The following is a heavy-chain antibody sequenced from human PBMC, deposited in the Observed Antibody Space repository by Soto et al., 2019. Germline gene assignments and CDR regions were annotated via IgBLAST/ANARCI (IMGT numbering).Heavy chain of an antibody. CDR1: GFTFSSYA. Sequence: QVQLVESGGGVVQPGRSLRLSCAASGFTFSSYAMHWVRQAPGKGLEWVAVISYDGSNKYYADSVKGRFTISRDNSKNTRYLQMNCLRAEDTAVYYCARGWVRGWIFDYWGQGTLVTVSS. J-gene: IGHJ4*02. CDR3: ARGWVRGWIFDY. V-gene: IGHV3-30-3*01. CDR2: ISYDGSNK. D-gene: IGHD6-19*01.